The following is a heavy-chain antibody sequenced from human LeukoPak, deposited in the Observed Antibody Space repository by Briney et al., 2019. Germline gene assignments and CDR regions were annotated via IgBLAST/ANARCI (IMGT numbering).Heavy chain of an antibody. V-gene: IGHV3-7*01. J-gene: IGHJ4*02. CDR2: IKQDGSQK. CDR1: GFTFNNYW. Sequence: QPGGSLRLSCAASGFTFNNYWMTWVRQAPGKGLEWVANIKQDGSQKYYVDSVKGRFTISRDNAKNSVYLQMNSLRAGDTGIYYCARIGYSSSCTDYWGQGTLVTVSS. CDR3: ARIGYSSSCTDY. D-gene: IGHD2-2*01.